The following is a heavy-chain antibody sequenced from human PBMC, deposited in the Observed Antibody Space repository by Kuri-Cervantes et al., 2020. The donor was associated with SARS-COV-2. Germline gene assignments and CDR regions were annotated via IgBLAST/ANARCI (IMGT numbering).Heavy chain of an antibody. Sequence: GSLRLSCAVSGYSISSGYYWGWIRQPPGKGLEWIGSIYHSGSTYYNPPLKSRVTISVDTSKNQFSLKLSSVTAADTAVYYCARVRYCSSTSCRLGWYFDLWGRGTLVTVSS. CDR1: GYSISSGYY. CDR3: ARVRYCSSTSCRLGWYFDL. V-gene: IGHV4-38-2*01. J-gene: IGHJ2*01. D-gene: IGHD2-2*01. CDR2: IYHSGST.